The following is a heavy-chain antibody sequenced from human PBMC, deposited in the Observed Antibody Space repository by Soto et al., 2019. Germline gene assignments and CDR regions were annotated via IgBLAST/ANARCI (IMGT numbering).Heavy chain of an antibody. V-gene: IGHV4-34*01. CDR3: ARGRQWLGSYFDY. Sequence: QVQLQQWGAGLLKPSETLSLTCAVYGGSFSGYYWSWIRQPPGKGLEWIGEINHSGSTNYNPSLKSRVNISVDTSKNQFSLKLSSVTAADTAVYYCARGRQWLGSYFDYWGQGTLVTVSS. J-gene: IGHJ4*02. CDR2: INHSGST. CDR1: GGSFSGYY. D-gene: IGHD6-19*01.